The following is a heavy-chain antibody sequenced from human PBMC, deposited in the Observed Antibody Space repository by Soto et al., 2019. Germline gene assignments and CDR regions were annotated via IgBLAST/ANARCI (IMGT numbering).Heavy chain of an antibody. V-gene: IGHV5-51*01. CDR1: GYSFTSYW. CDR2: IYPGDSDT. D-gene: IGHD1-7*01. CDR3: ARDSINGTTTPDAFHI. Sequence: GESLKISCKGSGYSFTSYWIGWVRQMPGKGLEWMGIIYPGDSDTRYSASFQGQVTISADKSISTAYLQRSSLKASDTAMYYCARDSINGTTTPDAFHIWGQGTMVTVSS. J-gene: IGHJ3*02.